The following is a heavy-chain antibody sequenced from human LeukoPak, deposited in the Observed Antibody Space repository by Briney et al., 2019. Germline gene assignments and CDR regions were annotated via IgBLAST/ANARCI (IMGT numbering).Heavy chain of an antibody. V-gene: IGHV4-34*01. CDR3: AILNIAAARGGFDP. J-gene: IGHJ5*02. D-gene: IGHD6-13*01. CDR1: GGSFRGYY. Sequence: SETLSLTCAVYGGSFRGYYWSWIRQPPGKGLEWIGEINHSGSTNYNPSLKSRVTISVDTSKNQFSLKLSSVTAADTAVYYCAILNIAAARGGFDPWGQGTLVTVSS. CDR2: INHSGST.